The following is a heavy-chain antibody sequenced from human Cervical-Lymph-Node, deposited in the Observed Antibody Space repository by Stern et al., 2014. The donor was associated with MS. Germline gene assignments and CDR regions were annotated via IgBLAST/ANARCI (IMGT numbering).Heavy chain of an antibody. D-gene: IGHD2/OR15-2a*01. Sequence: QVQLQESGPGLVKPSGTLSLTCAVSGGSVSSTNWWSWVRQSPGKGLEWIGNIYHSGASHYRPSPRIRVSISQYNPKTPLPLHLTSVSAADTAVYYCARERQQYCNSEGCSYWYFDLWGRGTLVTVSS. CDR2: IYHSGAS. CDR3: ARERQQYCNSEGCSYWYFDL. J-gene: IGHJ2*01. CDR1: GGSVSSTNW. V-gene: IGHV4-4*02.